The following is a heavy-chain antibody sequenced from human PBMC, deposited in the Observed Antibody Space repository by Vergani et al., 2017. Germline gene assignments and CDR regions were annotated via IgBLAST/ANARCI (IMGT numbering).Heavy chain of an antibody. D-gene: IGHD1-26*01. CDR3: ARVGATWGYFDY. V-gene: IGHV3-21*01. CDR2: ISSSSSYI. Sequence: EVQLVESGGGLVKPGGSLRLSCAASGFTFSSYSMNWVRQAPGKGLEWVSSISSSSSYIYYADSVKGRFTISRDNAKNSLELQMNSLRAEATAVYYCARVGATWGYFDYWGQGTLVTVSS. CDR1: GFTFSSYS. J-gene: IGHJ4*02.